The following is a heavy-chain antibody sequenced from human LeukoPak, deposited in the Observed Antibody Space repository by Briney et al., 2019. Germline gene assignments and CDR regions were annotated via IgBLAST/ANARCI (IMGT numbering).Heavy chain of an antibody. CDR2: ISSSSSYI. CDR1: GFTFSSYS. CDR3: ARDHPAAGGFFDY. J-gene: IGHJ4*02. V-gene: IGHV3-21*01. Sequence: GGSLRLSCAASGFTFSSYSMNWVRQAPGKGLEWVSSISSSSSYIYYADSVKGRSTISRDNAKNSLYLQMNSLRAEDTAVYYCARDHPAAGGFFDYWGQGTLVTVSS. D-gene: IGHD2-15*01.